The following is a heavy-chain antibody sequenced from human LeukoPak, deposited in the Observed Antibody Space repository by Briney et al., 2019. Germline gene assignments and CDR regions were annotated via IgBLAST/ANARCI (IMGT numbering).Heavy chain of an antibody. D-gene: IGHD3-10*01. CDR3: AKYTSGTSYRGLDQ. CDR1: GFTFSRYA. J-gene: IGHJ4*02. V-gene: IGHV3-23*01. CDR2: IIGSAVNT. Sequence: GGSLRLSCSTSGFTFSRYAMSWVRQTPGKGLEWVTTIIGSAVNTYYADSVKGRFTISRDDSKNTLYLQMNSLRAEDTAVYSCAKYTSGTSYRGLDQWGQGTLVTVSS.